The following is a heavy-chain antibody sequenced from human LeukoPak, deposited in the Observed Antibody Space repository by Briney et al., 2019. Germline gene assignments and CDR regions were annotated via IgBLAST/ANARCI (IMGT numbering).Heavy chain of an antibody. Sequence: SETPSLTCSVSGDSISSSRYYWGWIRQPPGKGLEWIGSIYYTGSTYHNPSLKSRVTISVDTSKNQFSLKLTSVTAADTAVYYCVVWLGELLHLDYWGQGTLVTVSS. CDR3: VVWLGELLHLDY. V-gene: IGHV4-39*05. CDR1: GDSISSSRYY. CDR2: IYYTGST. D-gene: IGHD3-10*01. J-gene: IGHJ4*02.